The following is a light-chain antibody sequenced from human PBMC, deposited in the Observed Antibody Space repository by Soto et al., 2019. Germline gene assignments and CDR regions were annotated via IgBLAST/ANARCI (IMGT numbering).Light chain of an antibody. J-gene: IGKJ5*01. CDR2: TAF. CDR1: QAISSY. V-gene: IGKV1-9*01. CDR3: QQYYRSSIT. Sequence: DIQLTQSPSFLSASVRDRVTITCRANQAISSYLAWYQQKPGKAPKLLIYTAFTLENGVPSRFSGSGSGTEFTLTISSLQPDDFATYYCQQYYRSSITFGQGTRLEIK.